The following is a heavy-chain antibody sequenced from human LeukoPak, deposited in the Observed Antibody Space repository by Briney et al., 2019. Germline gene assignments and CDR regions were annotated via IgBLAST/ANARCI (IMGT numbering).Heavy chain of an antibody. CDR2: IYSGGRT. Sequence: GGSLRLSCAASGFTVSSNYRSWVRQAPGKGLEWVSVIYSGGRTYYADSVKGRFSTSRDNSKNTLYLQMNSLRAEDTAVYYCATEGEMATLGYWGQGTLVTVSS. D-gene: IGHD5-24*01. J-gene: IGHJ4*02. CDR3: ATEGEMATLGY. V-gene: IGHV3-66*01. CDR1: GFTVSSNY.